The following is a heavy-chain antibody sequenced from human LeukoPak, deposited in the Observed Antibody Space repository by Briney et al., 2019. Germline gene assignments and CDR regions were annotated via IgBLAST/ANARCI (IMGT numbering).Heavy chain of an antibody. V-gene: IGHV3-30*19. CDR2: ISYDGSNK. J-gene: IGHJ6*02. CDR3: ARDPSNYYDSSGYRSTYYYYGMDV. Sequence: GRSLRLSCAASGFTFSSYGIHWVRQAPGKGLEWVAVISYDGSNKYYADSVKGRFTISRDNSKNTLYLQMNSLRAEDTAVYYCARDPSNYYDSSGYRSTYYYYGMDVWGQGTTVTVSS. D-gene: IGHD3-22*01. CDR1: GFTFSSYG.